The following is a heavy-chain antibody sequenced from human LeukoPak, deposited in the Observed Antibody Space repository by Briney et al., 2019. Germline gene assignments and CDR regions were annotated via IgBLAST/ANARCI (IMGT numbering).Heavy chain of an antibody. CDR1: GYSISSGYY. Sequence: SETLSLTCTVSGYSISSGYYWGWIWQPPGKGLEWIGSIYHSGSTYYNPSLKSRVTISVDTSKNQFSLKLSSVTAADTAVYYCARVNGSYSSPFDYWGQGTLVTVSS. D-gene: IGHD6-13*01. V-gene: IGHV4-38-2*02. CDR2: IYHSGST. J-gene: IGHJ4*02. CDR3: ARVNGSYSSPFDY.